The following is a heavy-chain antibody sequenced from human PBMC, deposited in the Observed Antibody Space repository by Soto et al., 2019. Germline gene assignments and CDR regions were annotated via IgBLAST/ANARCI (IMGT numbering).Heavy chain of an antibody. CDR1: GYTFSNYG. CDR3: ARVVPGAEAWFGP. J-gene: IGHJ5*02. V-gene: IGHV1-18*01. Sequence: QVQLVQSGGEVKRPGASVKVSCKTSGYTFSNYGITWVRQAPGQPLEWLGWISLYSDGTSYAQKFRGRVPMTTATSTTTAYMELRSLRSDDTAVYYCARVVPGAEAWFGPWCQGTLVTVSS. CDR2: ISLYSDGT.